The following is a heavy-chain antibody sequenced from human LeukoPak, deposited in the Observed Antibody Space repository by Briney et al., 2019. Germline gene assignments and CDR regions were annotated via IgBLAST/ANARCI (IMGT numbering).Heavy chain of an antibody. J-gene: IGHJ4*02. CDR1: GYTFISYG. CDR2: ISAHNGNT. Sequence: ASVKVSCKASGYTFISYGISWVRQAPGQGLEWMGWISAHNGNTDYAQKLQGRVTMTTDTSTSTAYMELRSLRSDDTAVYYYARVGIQLWLLDYWGQGTLVTVSA. V-gene: IGHV1-18*01. CDR3: ARVGIQLWLLDY. D-gene: IGHD5-18*01.